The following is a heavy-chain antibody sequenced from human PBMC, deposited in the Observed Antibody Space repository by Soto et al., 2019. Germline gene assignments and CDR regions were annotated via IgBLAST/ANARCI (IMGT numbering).Heavy chain of an antibody. CDR3: ARGWQQLASWFDP. J-gene: IGHJ5*02. V-gene: IGHV4-31*03. D-gene: IGHD6-13*01. Sequence: PSETLSLTCTVSGGSISSGGYYWSWIRQHPGKGLEWIGYIYYSGSTYYNPSLKSRVTISVDTSKNQFSLKLSSVTAADTAVYYCARGWQQLASWFDPWGQGNLVTVS. CDR2: IYYSGST. CDR1: GGSISSGGYY.